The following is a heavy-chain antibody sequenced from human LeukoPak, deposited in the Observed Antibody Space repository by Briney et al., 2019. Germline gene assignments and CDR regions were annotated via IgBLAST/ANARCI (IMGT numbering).Heavy chain of an antibody. D-gene: IGHD6-13*01. CDR2: IYFSGST. V-gene: IGHV4-59*11. CDR1: GGSISSHY. CDR3: ARVTSSWYYVDY. J-gene: IGHJ4*02. Sequence: SETLSLTCTVSGGSISSHYWRWIRQPPGKGLEWMGYIYFSGSTNYHPSLKSRVTISVDTSKNQFSLKLSSVTAADTAVYYCARVTSSWYYVDYWGQGTLVTVSS.